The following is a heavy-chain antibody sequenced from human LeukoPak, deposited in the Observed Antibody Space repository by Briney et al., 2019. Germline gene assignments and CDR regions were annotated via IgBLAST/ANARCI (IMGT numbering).Heavy chain of an antibody. Sequence: GGSLRLSCAASGFTFSSYAMHWVRQAPGKGLEWEAVISYDGSNKYYADSVKGRFAISRDNSKNTLYLQMNSLRAEDTAVYYCASLTAAAGLFDYSGQGTLVTVSS. CDR3: ASLTAAAGLFDY. J-gene: IGHJ4*02. D-gene: IGHD6-13*01. CDR2: ISYDGSNK. CDR1: GFTFSSYA. V-gene: IGHV3-30*09.